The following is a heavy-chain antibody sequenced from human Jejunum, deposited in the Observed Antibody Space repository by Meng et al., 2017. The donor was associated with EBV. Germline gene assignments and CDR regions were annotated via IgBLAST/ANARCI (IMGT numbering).Heavy chain of an antibody. V-gene: IGHV1-8*01. CDR3: ARGAQPIDL. D-gene: IGHD3-3*01. J-gene: IGHJ5*02. CDR2: MNPSNGKT. Sequence: QVQVVQLGGEVKKPGASVQDSCKSSGFTFTHYDINWVRQASGQGLEWMGWMNPSNGKTGYAQKFQGRVTMTRDASTSTAYMELSSLRSDDTAVYFCARGAQPIDLWGQGTLVTVSS. CDR1: GFTFTHYD.